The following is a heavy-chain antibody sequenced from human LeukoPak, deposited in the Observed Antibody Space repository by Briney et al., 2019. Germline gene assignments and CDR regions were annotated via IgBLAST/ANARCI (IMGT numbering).Heavy chain of an antibody. D-gene: IGHD5-12*01. J-gene: IGHJ4*02. V-gene: IGHV1-46*01. CDR1: GYTFTSYY. Sequence: ASVKVSCKASGYTFTSYYMHWVRQAPGQGLEWMGIINPSGGSTSYAQKFQGRVTMTRDMSTSTVYMELSSLRSEDTAVYYCARMGGGYDPSSDDYWAREPWSPSPQ. CDR3: ARMGGGYDPSSDDY. CDR2: INPSGGST.